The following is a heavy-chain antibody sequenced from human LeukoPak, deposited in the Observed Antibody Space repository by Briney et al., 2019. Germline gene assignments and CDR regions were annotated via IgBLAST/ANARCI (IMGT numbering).Heavy chain of an antibody. V-gene: IGHV3-48*01. CDR1: GLTFSSYS. CDR3: ARVISSTSRVVDY. Sequence: GLSLRLSCAASGLTFSSYSLHWARHAPRKGLEGVSYISGSGDTIYYADRVKGRFTMTRDNAKNTLYLQMNSLKAEDRALYYCARVISSTSRVVDYWGEGTLVTVSS. CDR2: ISGSGDTI. J-gene: IGHJ4*02. D-gene: IGHD2-2*01.